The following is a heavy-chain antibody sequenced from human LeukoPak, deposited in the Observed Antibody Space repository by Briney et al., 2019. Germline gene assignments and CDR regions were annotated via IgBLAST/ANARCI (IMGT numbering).Heavy chain of an antibody. J-gene: IGHJ4*02. D-gene: IGHD1-26*01. CDR1: GFTFSIYG. CDR2: TRYDGSKK. Sequence: QPGGSLRLSCAASGFTFSIYGMHWVRQAPDNGLEWVAFTRYDGSKKYYADSVKGRFTISRDNSKNTLYLQMNSLRAEDTAVYYCAKDIGDFKSSFDYWGQGTLVTVSS. V-gene: IGHV3-30*02. CDR3: AKDIGDFKSSFDY.